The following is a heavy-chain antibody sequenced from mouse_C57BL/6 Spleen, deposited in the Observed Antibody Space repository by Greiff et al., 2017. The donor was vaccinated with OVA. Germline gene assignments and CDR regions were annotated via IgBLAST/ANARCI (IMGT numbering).Heavy chain of an antibody. Sequence: QVQLQQPGAELVKPGASVKVSCKASGYTFTSYWMHWVKQRPGQGLEWIGRIHPSDSDTNYNQKFKGKATLTVDKSSSTAYMQSSSLTSEDSAVYYCAISTMVTTGSYYYAMDDWGQGTSVTVSS. CDR3: AISTMVTTGSYYYAMDD. CDR2: IHPSDSDT. CDR1: GYTFTSYW. V-gene: IGHV1-74*01. D-gene: IGHD2-2*01. J-gene: IGHJ4*01.